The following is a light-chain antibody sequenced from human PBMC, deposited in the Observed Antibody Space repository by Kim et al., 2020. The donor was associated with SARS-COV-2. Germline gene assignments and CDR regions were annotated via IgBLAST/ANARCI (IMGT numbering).Light chain of an antibody. Sequence: DIQMTQSPSTLSASVGDRVTITCRASQSIGTWLAWYQQKPGKAPKLLIYKAPSLESGVPSRFSGSGSGTEFTLTISSLQPDDFATYYCQKYDSYSITFGQGTRLEIK. CDR3: QKYDSYSIT. V-gene: IGKV1-5*03. J-gene: IGKJ5*01. CDR1: QSIGTW. CDR2: KAP.